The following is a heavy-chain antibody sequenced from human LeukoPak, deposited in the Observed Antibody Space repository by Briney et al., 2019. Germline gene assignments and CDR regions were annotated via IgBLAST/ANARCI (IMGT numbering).Heavy chain of an antibody. CDR3: ARHSAVTTFIFDY. CDR2: FYYSGST. J-gene: IGHJ4*02. Sequence: SVTVSLTCTVSGGSISSSYYYWGWIRPPPGKGLEWIGSFYYSGSTYYNPSLKSRVTISLDTSKNQYSLRLSSVTAADTAVYYCARHSAVTTFIFDYWGQGTLVAASS. V-gene: IGHV4-39*01. D-gene: IGHD4-17*01. CDR1: GGSISSSYYY.